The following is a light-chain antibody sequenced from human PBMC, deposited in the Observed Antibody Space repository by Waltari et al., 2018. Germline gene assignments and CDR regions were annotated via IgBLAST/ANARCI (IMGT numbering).Light chain of an antibody. Sequence: QSVLTQPPSASGTPGQRVTISCSGSRSNIGTSYDVHWYRQVPGTAPKLLIYGNNNRPSGVPDRVSGSKSGTSASLAITGLQAEDEADYFCQSYDNSLNAVIFGGGTKLTVL. V-gene: IGLV1-40*01. CDR1: RSNIGTSYD. CDR3: QSYDNSLNAVI. CDR2: GNN. J-gene: IGLJ2*01.